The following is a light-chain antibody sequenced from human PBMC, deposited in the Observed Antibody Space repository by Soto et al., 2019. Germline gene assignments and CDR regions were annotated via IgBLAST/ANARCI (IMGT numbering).Light chain of an antibody. CDR1: TSNIGAGYD. Sequence: QSVLTQPPSVSGAPGQRVTISCTGTTSNIGAGYDVHWYQQLPGTAPRLLVYGNTNRPSGVPDRFSGSQSGTSASLAITGLQAEDEADYYCQSFDSNLSGVLFGGGTKLTVL. J-gene: IGLJ2*01. CDR2: GNT. V-gene: IGLV1-40*01. CDR3: QSFDSNLSGVL.